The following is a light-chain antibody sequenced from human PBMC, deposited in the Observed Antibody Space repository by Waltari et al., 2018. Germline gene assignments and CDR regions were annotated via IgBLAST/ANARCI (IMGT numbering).Light chain of an antibody. Sequence: SALTQPDSVSGSPGQSITISCSGISRGSGGYEHVSWYQQHPGKAPKVIIYDVNNRPSGVSNRFSGSKSGSSASLTISGLQAEDEADYYCSSFTSSTTGIFGGGTKVTVL. CDR1: SRGSGGYEH. V-gene: IGLV2-14*03. CDR2: DVN. CDR3: SSFTSSTTGI. J-gene: IGLJ2*01.